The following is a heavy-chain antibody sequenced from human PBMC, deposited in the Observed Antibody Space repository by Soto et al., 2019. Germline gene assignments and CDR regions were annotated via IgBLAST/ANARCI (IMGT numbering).Heavy chain of an antibody. CDR3: AKQRADYGSGADTFYFDS. J-gene: IGHJ4*02. V-gene: IGHV3-23*01. D-gene: IGHD3-10*01. CDR2: LSGSGGTT. CDR1: GVTFSNYA. Sequence: GSLRLSCTVSGVTFSNYAMNWVRQAPGKGLEWVSSLSGSGGTTYYADSVKGRFIISRDNSKNTLYLLMNSLRAEDTALYYCAKQRADYGSGADTFYFDSWGQGALVTVSS.